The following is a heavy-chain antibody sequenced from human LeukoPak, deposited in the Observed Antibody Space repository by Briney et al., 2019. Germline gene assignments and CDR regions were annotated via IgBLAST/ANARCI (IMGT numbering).Heavy chain of an antibody. Sequence: GASVKVSCKASGYTFTSYYMHWVRQAPGQGLEWMGIINPSGGSTSYAQKFQDRVTMTRDTSISTGYMELSRLRSDDTAVYYCARGGSGWSRDWFDPWGQGTLVTVSS. CDR2: INPSGGST. V-gene: IGHV1-46*01. J-gene: IGHJ5*02. CDR3: ARGGSGWSRDWFDP. D-gene: IGHD6-19*01. CDR1: GYTFTSYY.